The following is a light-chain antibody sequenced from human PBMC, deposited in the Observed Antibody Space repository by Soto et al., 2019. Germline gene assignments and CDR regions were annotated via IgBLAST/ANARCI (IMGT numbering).Light chain of an antibody. Sequence: EIVMTQSPATLSVSRGERATLSCRANQAIISNLSWYQQKPGQAPRLLIYGASNRATGIPDRFSGSGSGTEFTLSISSLQSEDFAIYYCQQYHNWPPWTFGQGTKVDIK. V-gene: IGKV3D-15*01. CDR2: GAS. CDR3: QQYHNWPPWT. J-gene: IGKJ1*01. CDR1: QAIISN.